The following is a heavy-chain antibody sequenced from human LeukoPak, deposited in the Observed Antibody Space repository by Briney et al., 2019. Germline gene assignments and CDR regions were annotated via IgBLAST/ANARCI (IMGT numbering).Heavy chain of an antibody. CDR3: AKIGPIPVPTTVTNYYYYYMDV. J-gene: IGHJ6*03. Sequence: SGGSLRLSCAASGFTFSSYGMHWVRQAPGKGLEWVAFIRYDGSNKYYADSVKGRFTISRDNSKNTLYLQMNSLRAEDTAVYYCAKIGPIPVPTTVTNYYYYYMDVWGKGTTVTISS. V-gene: IGHV3-30*02. CDR1: GFTFSSYG. CDR2: IRYDGSNK. D-gene: IGHD4-17*01.